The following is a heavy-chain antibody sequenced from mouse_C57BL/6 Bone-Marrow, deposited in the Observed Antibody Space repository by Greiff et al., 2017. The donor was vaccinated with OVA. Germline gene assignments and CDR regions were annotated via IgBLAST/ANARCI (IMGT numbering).Heavy chain of an antibody. V-gene: IGHV2-2*01. CDR3: ASYGSSYGY. CDR1: GFSLTSYG. CDR2: IWSGGST. D-gene: IGHD1-1*01. J-gene: IGHJ2*01. Sequence: VKLVESGPGLVQPSQSLSITCTVSGFSLTSYGVHWVRQSPGKGLEWLGVIWSGGSTDYNAAFISRLSISKDNSKSQVFFKMNSLQADDTAIYYCASYGSSYGYWGQGTTLTVSS.